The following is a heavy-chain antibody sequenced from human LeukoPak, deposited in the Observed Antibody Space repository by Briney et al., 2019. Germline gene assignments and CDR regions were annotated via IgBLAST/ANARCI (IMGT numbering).Heavy chain of an antibody. CDR2: FDPEDGET. CDR3: ATISLYSSGWYNRYFQH. D-gene: IGHD6-19*01. CDR1: GYTLTELS. V-gene: IGHV1-24*01. Sequence: ASVKVSCKVSGYTLTELSMPWVRQAPGKGLEWMGGFDPEDGETIYAQKFQGRVTMTEDTSTDTAYMELSSLRSEDTAVYYCATISLYSSGWYNRYFQHWGQGTLVTVSS. J-gene: IGHJ1*01.